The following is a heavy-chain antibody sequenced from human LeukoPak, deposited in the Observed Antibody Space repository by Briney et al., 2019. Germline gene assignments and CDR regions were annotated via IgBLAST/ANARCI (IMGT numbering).Heavy chain of an antibody. J-gene: IGHJ4*02. V-gene: IGHV3-21*01. D-gene: IGHD3-22*01. CDR1: GFTFSSYS. CDR3: ARGVDYYENSGTIDY. Sequence: GGSLRLSCAASGFTFSSYSIHWVRQAPGKGLEWVSSISTSSTYIYYADSVKGRFTISRDNAKNSLYLQMNSPRAEDTAVYYCARGVDYYENSGTIDYWGQGTLVTVSS. CDR2: ISTSSTYI.